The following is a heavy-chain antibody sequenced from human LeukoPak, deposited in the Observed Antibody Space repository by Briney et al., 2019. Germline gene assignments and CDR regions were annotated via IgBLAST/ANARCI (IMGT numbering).Heavy chain of an antibody. CDR1: GFTFSSYA. J-gene: IGHJ5*02. V-gene: IGHV3-30*04. CDR3: ARDSTPQYYYDSSGYHL. CDR2: ISYDGSNK. Sequence: GGSLRLSCAASGFTFSSYAMHWVRQAPGKGLEWVAVISYDGSNKYYADSVKGRFTISRDNSKNTLYLQMNSLRAEDTAVYYCARDSTPQYYYDSSGYHLWGQGTLVTVSS. D-gene: IGHD3-22*01.